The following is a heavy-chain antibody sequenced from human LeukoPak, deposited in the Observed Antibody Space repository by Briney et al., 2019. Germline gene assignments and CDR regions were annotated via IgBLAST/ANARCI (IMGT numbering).Heavy chain of an antibody. CDR3: AREILIYGSGSNHPLLDY. CDR1: GFTFSSYS. Sequence: GGSLRLSCAASGFTFSSYSMNWVRQAPGKGLEWVSSISSSSSYIYYADSVKGRFTISRDNAKNSLYLQMNSLRAEDTAVYYCAREILIYGSGSNHPLLDYWGQGTLVTVSS. J-gene: IGHJ4*02. V-gene: IGHV3-21*01. D-gene: IGHD3-10*01. CDR2: ISSSSSYI.